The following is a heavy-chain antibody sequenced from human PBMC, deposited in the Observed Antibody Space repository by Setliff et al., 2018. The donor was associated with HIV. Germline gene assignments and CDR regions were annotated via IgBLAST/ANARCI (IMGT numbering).Heavy chain of an antibody. V-gene: IGHV4-39*07. CDR3: ARDPFGDSTLDY. Sequence: SETLSLTCTVSLGSISSSYSHYWAWIRQPPGKGLEWIGHIFHTGYSIYNPSLKSRVNISLDTSKNQFSLKVTSVTAADTAVYYCARDPFGDSTLDYWGQGSLVTVSS. J-gene: IGHJ4*02. D-gene: IGHD4-17*01. CDR1: LGSISSSYSHY. CDR2: IFHTGYS.